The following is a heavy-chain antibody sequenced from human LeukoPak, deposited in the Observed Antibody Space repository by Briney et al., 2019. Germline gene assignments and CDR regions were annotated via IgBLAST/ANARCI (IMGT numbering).Heavy chain of an antibody. J-gene: IGHJ4*02. CDR2: IWYDGSNK. D-gene: IGHD3-22*01. V-gene: IGHV3-30*19. CDR3: ARDLVYYDSSGYYAATPPFLDY. Sequence: GGSLRLSCAASGFTFSSYGMHWVRQAPGKGLEWVAVIWYDGSNKYYADSVKGRFTISRDNSKNTLYLQMNSLRAEDTAVYYCARDLVYYDSSGYYAATPPFLDYWGQGTLVTVSS. CDR1: GFTFSSYG.